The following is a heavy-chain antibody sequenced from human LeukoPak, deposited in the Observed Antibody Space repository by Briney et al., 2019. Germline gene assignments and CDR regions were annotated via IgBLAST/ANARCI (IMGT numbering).Heavy chain of an antibody. CDR2: IYYTGST. Sequence: PSETLSLTCTVSGGSINRYYWIWIRQPPGKGLDWIGDIYYTGSTNYTPSPKSRVTISVGTSKNQFSLKLSSVTAADTAVCYCARRYCPGDTCYSAFDYWGQGTLVTVSS. J-gene: IGHJ4*02. D-gene: IGHD2-15*01. CDR3: ARRYCPGDTCYSAFDY. CDR1: GGSINRYY. V-gene: IGHV4-59*08.